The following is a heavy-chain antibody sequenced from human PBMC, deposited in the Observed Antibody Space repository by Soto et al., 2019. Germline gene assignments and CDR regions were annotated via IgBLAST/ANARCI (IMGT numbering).Heavy chain of an antibody. CDR2: ISSGPVTT. D-gene: IGHD2-15*01. V-gene: IGHV3-48*02. J-gene: IGHJ4*02. Sequence: EVQLVNSGGGLVQPGGSLRLSCVASGFTFSSYGMNWVRQAPGKGLEWVSYISSGPVTTNYADSVKGRCTISRDNAKSSLYLQLNSLSDDDTAVYYCARGGAARPDYWGQGTLVIVSS. CDR1: GFTFSSYG. CDR3: ARGGAARPDY.